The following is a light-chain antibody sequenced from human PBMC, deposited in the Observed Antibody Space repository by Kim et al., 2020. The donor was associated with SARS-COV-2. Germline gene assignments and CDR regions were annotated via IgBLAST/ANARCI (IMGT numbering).Light chain of an antibody. CDR2: DNN. Sequence: KVTHSCSGSSSNIGNNYVSWYQQLPGTAPKLLIYDNNKRPSGIPDRFSGSKSGTSATLGITGLQTGDEADYYCGTWDSSLSAVVFGGGTQLTVL. CDR1: SSNIGNNY. V-gene: IGLV1-51*01. CDR3: GTWDSSLSAVV. J-gene: IGLJ2*01.